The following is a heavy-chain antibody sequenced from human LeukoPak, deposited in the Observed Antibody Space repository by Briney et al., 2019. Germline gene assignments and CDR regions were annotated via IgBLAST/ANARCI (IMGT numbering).Heavy chain of an antibody. CDR2: INEDGSDK. V-gene: IGHV3-7*01. CDR3: ARDANYHVSSDYYDAFDI. Sequence: GGSLRLSCAASGFAFSTYWVTWVRQSPEKGLEWVANINEDGSDKYYVDSVKGRFTISRDNAKNSLYLQMNSLRAEDTAVYYCARDANYHVSSDYYDAFDIWGQGTMVTVSS. D-gene: IGHD3-22*01. CDR1: GFAFSTYW. J-gene: IGHJ3*02.